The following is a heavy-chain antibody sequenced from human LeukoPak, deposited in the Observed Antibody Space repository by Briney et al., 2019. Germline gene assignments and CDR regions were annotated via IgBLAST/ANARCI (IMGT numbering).Heavy chain of an antibody. D-gene: IGHD2-2*01. CDR2: ISAYNGNT. Sequence: ASVKVSCKASGYTFNSYGISWVRQAPGQGLEWMGWISAYNGNTNYAQKLQGRVTLTGDTSASTVFMELSSLTSEDTAVYYCAREGFCSGTNCPAVYWGQGTLVTVSS. V-gene: IGHV1-18*01. CDR1: GYTFNSYG. CDR3: AREGFCSGTNCPAVY. J-gene: IGHJ4*02.